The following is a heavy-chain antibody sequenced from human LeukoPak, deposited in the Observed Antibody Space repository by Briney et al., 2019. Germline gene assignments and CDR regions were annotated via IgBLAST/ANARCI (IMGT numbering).Heavy chain of an antibody. CDR2: IGGSGVNT. CDR3: AKDSLKEGGHWFDP. CDR1: EFTFSSYA. J-gene: IGHJ5*02. D-gene: IGHD3-16*01. V-gene: IGHV3-23*01. Sequence: GPSLRLSCAASEFTFSSYAMSWVRQAPGKGLEWASVIGGSGVNTYYADSVKGRFTISRDNSKNTLYLQMNSLRAEDTAVYYCAKDSLKEGGHWFDPWGQGTLVTVSS.